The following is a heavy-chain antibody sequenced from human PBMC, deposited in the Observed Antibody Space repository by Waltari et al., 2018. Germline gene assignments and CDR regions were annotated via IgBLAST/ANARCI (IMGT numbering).Heavy chain of an antibody. Sequence: QLQLQESGPGLVKPSETLSLTCTVSGGSISSSSYYWGWIRQPPGKGLEWIGSIYYSGSTYYNPSLKSRVTISVDTSKNQFSLKLSSVTAADTAVYYCARREGIAAAGTGWFDPWGQGTLVTVS. V-gene: IGHV4-39*07. CDR3: ARREGIAAAGTGWFDP. D-gene: IGHD6-13*01. CDR2: IYYSGST. CDR1: GGSISSSSYY. J-gene: IGHJ5*02.